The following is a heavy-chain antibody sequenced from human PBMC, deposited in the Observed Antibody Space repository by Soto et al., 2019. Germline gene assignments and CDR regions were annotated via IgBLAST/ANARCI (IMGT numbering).Heavy chain of an antibody. J-gene: IGHJ4*02. D-gene: IGHD5-12*01. V-gene: IGHV1-2*04. Sequence: ASVKVSCKASGYTFTSYAMHWVRQAPGQGLEWMGWINPNSGGTNYAQKFQGWVTMTRDTSISTAYMELSRLRSDDTAVYYCARGKQIRGYSGYDGILFDYWGQGTLVTVSS. CDR1: GYTFTSYA. CDR2: INPNSGGT. CDR3: ARGKQIRGYSGYDGILFDY.